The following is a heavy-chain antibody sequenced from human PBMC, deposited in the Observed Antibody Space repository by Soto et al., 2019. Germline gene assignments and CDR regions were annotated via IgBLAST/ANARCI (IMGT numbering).Heavy chain of an antibody. V-gene: IGHV1-69*01. J-gene: IGHJ5*02. D-gene: IGHD1-26*01. CDR2: IIPVFGTA. CDR3: ARAIVGPTTTGWLDP. CDR1: GGTFSRYA. Sequence: QVQLVQSGAEVKKPGSSLKVSCKASGGTFSRYAISWVRQAPVQGLEWMGGIIPVFGTANYAQKCQRRGTITADESTSTAYMELSSLRFEDTAVYYCARAIVGPTTTGWLDPWGQGTVVTVSS.